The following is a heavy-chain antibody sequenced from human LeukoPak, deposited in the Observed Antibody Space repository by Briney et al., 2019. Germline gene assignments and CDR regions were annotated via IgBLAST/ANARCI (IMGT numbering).Heavy chain of an antibody. CDR3: ARGGKQLVGY. J-gene: IGHJ4*02. Sequence: SETLSLTCTVSGGSISSYYWSWIRQPPGKGLEWIGYIYYSGSTNYNPSLKSRVTISVDTSKNQFSLKLSSVTATDTAVYYCARGGKQLVGYWGQGTLVTVSS. CDR2: IYYSGST. D-gene: IGHD6-13*01. CDR1: GGSISSYY. V-gene: IGHV4-59*01.